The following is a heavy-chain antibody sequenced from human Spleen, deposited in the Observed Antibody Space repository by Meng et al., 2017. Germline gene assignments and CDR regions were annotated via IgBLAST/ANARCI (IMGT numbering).Heavy chain of an antibody. CDR1: GFTFSSYA. V-gene: IGHV3-30*04. D-gene: IGHD6-19*01. Sequence: GESLKISCAASGFTFSSYAMHWVRQAPGKGLEWVTVISYDGSNIYYADSVRGRFTISRDNSKNTLYLQMNSLRAEETAVYYCALESGWNYFDYWGQGTLVTVSS. J-gene: IGHJ4*02. CDR3: ALESGWNYFDY. CDR2: ISYDGSNI.